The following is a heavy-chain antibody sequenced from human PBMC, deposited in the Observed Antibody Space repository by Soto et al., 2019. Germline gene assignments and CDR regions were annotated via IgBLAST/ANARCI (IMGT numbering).Heavy chain of an antibody. CDR2: INHSGST. D-gene: IGHD4-4*01. V-gene: IGHV4-34*01. J-gene: IGHJ5*02. CDR3: ARAGGKIWTVTPAPNWFDP. Sequence: SETLSLTCAVYGGSFSGYYWSWIRQPPGKGLEWIGEINHSGSTNYNPSLKSRVTISVDTSKNQFSLKLSSVTAADTAVYYCARAGGKIWTVTPAPNWFDPWGQGTLVTVSS. CDR1: GGSFSGYY.